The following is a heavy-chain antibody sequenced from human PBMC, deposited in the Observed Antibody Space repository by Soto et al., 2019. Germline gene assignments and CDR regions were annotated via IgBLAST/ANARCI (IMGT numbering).Heavy chain of an antibody. Sequence: SVKVSCTASGGTFSSYAIRLVRQAPGQGLEWMGGIIPIFGTANYAQKFQGRVTITADESTSTAYMELSSLRSEDTAVYYCASQYCSGGSCYPYFDHWGQGTLVTVSS. CDR2: IIPIFGTA. CDR1: GGTFSSYA. CDR3: ASQYCSGGSCYPYFDH. D-gene: IGHD2-15*01. J-gene: IGHJ4*02. V-gene: IGHV1-69*13.